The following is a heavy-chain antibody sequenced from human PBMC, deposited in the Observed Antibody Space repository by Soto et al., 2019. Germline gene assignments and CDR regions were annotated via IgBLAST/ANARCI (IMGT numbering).Heavy chain of an antibody. D-gene: IGHD6-13*01. J-gene: IGHJ4*02. Sequence: QVQLVQSGTEVKKPGASVKVACKAFGYSFTDYYIYWVRQAPGQGLEWLGWINPNNGGTDYAQKFRDWVTITSATSISTAYMELKRLRSDDTAVYYCAIAIPSSGWSPFDYWGQGTLVTVSS. CDR1: GYSFTDYY. CDR2: INPNNGGT. CDR3: AIAIPSSGWSPFDY. V-gene: IGHV1-2*04.